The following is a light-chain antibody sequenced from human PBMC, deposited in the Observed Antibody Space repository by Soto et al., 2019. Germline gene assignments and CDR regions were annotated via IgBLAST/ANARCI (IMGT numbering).Light chain of an antibody. CDR1: QSIRTW. CDR2: GAS. Sequence: DIQMTQSPFTLSASVGDRVTITCRASQSIRTWLAWYQQKPGKAPQILISGASGLQGGVPPRFSGSGSGTPFTLTTAGLQPDDVATYYWQQYNSHNTFGGGTTVEIK. CDR3: QQYNSHNT. J-gene: IGKJ4*01. V-gene: IGKV1-5*01.